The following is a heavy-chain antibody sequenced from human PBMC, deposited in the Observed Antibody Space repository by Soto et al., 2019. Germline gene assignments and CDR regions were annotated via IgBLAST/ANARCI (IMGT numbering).Heavy chain of an antibody. Sequence: EVQLVESGGGLVKPGGSLRLSCAASGFTFSNAWMSWVRQAPGKGLEWVGRIKSKTDGGTTDYAAPVKGRFTISRDDSKNTLYLQMNSLKTEDTAVYYCTTESSGSYYYGMDVWGQGTTVTVSS. CDR1: GFTFSNAW. J-gene: IGHJ6*02. CDR2: IKSKTDGGTT. D-gene: IGHD6-19*01. CDR3: TTESSGSYYYGMDV. V-gene: IGHV3-15*01.